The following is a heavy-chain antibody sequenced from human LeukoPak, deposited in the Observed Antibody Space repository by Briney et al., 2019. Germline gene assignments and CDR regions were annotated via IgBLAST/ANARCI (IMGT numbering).Heavy chain of an antibody. CDR2: IYTSGST. CDR3: ARDVEYSSSVSP. V-gene: IGHV4-61*02. D-gene: IGHD6-6*01. Sequence: SETLSLTCTVSGGSISSGSYYWSWIRQPAGKGLEWIGRIYTSGSTNYNPSLKSRVTISVDTSKNQSSLKLSSVTAADTAVYYCARDVEYSSSVSPWGQGTLVTVSS. CDR1: GGSISSGSYY. J-gene: IGHJ5*02.